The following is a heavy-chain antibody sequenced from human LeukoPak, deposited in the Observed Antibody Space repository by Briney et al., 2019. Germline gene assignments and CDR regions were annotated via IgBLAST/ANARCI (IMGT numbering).Heavy chain of an antibody. CDR1: GGSISGSSYY. D-gene: IGHD2-2*01. CDR2: IYYSGST. Sequence: SETLSLTCTVSGGSISGSSYYWGWIRQPPGKGLEWIGSIYYSGSTYYNPSLKSRVTISVDTSKNQFSLKLSSVTAADTAVYYCARRGRYCSSTSCYLFDYWGQGTLVTVSS. V-gene: IGHV4-39*07. CDR3: ARRGRYCSSTSCYLFDY. J-gene: IGHJ4*02.